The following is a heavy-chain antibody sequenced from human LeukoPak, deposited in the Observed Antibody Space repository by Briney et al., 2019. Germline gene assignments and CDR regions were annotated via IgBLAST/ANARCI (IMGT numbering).Heavy chain of an antibody. CDR3: ARDRARYSYGYGDY. CDR2: IKQDGSEK. CDR1: GFTFSSYW. V-gene: IGHV3-7*01. D-gene: IGHD5-18*01. Sequence: GGSLRLSCAASGFTFSSYWMSWVRQAPGKGLEWVANIKQDGSEKYYVDSVKGRFTISRDNAKNSLYLQMNRLRAEDTAVYYCARDRARYSYGYGDYWGQGTLVTVSS. J-gene: IGHJ4*02.